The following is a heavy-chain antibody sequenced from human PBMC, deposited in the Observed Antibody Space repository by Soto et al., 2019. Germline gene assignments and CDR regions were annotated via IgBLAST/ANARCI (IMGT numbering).Heavy chain of an antibody. CDR2: IITIFGTA. CDR1: GGTFSSYA. CDR3: ARQIGDYGSFFDY. Sequence: SVKVSCKASGGTFSSYAISWVRQAPGQGLEWMGGIITIFGTANYAQKFQGRVTITADKSTSTAYMELSSLRSEDTAVYYCARQIGDYGSFFDYWGQGTLVTVSS. J-gene: IGHJ4*02. D-gene: IGHD4-17*01. V-gene: IGHV1-69*06.